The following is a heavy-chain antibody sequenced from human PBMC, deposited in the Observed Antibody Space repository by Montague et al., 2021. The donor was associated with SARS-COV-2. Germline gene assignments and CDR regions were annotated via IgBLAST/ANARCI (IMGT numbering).Heavy chain of an antibody. V-gene: IGHV4-39*01. D-gene: IGHD4-17*01. J-gene: IGHJ4*02. CDR1: GDSITSIIHY. CDR3: ARHPTTVTTFH. CDR2: IFYTGTI. Sequence: SETLSLTCNVSGDSITSIIHYWGWIRQPPGKGLEWIASIFYTGTIYYNPSLKSRVTMSLDTSKNQFSLNLTSVTAADTAVYFCARHPTTVTTFHWGQGSLVTVSS.